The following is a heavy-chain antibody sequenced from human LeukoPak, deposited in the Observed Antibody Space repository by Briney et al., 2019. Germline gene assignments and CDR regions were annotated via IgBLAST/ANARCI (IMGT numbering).Heavy chain of an antibody. CDR2: MNPNSGNT. V-gene: IGHV1-8*01. CDR3: ARGASPTDYDFDY. Sequence: ASVKVSCKASGYTFTSYDINWVRHATGQGLEWMGWMNPNSGNTGYAQKFQGRVTMTRNTSISTAYMELSSLRSEDTAVYYCARGASPTDYDFDYWGQGTLVTVSS. CDR1: GYTFTSYD. J-gene: IGHJ4*02. D-gene: IGHD3-16*01.